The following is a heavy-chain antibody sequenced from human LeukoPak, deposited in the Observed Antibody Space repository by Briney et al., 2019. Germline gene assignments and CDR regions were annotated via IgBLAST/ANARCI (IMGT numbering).Heavy chain of an antibody. D-gene: IGHD1-26*01. V-gene: IGHV3-11*04. CDR1: GFTFSDYY. CDR2: ISSSGSTI. CDR3: ARDVAWELTDAFDI. J-gene: IGHJ3*02. Sequence: GGSLRLSCAASGFTFSDYYMSWIRQAPGKGLEWVSYISSSGSTIYYADSVKGRFTISRDNAKNSLYLQMNSLRAEDTAVYYCARDVAWELTDAFDIWGQGTMVNVSS.